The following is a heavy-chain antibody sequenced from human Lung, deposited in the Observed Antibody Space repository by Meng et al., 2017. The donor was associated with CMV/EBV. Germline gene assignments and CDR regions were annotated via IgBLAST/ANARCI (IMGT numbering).Heavy chain of an antibody. CDR2: ISYDGNNY. J-gene: IGHJ4*02. Sequence: FIVSNYAMDGVRQAPARWLEWLAVISYDGNNYYYADSGKGRFTISRDNSKNTVFLQMNSLRGEDTAVYYCSRGGPGMRFVEWFSFDFWGQGALVTVSS. D-gene: IGHD3-3*01. CDR3: SRGGPGMRFVEWFSFDF. V-gene: IGHV3-30-3*01. CDR1: FIVSNYA.